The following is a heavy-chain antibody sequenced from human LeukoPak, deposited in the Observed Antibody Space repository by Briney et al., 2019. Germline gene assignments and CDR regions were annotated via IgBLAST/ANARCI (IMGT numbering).Heavy chain of an antibody. D-gene: IGHD4-17*01. CDR2: IERDGSET. J-gene: IGHJ2*01. CDR1: GFTFTNYG. Sequence: PGGSLRLSCAASGFTFTNYGMHWVRQAPGKGLGWVANIERDGSETYYVDSVKGRFTISRDNAKNSLYLQMNSLRAEDTAVYYCARDWRGYGDCRCFDLWGRGTLVTVSS. V-gene: IGHV3-7*01. CDR3: ARDWRGYGDCRCFDL.